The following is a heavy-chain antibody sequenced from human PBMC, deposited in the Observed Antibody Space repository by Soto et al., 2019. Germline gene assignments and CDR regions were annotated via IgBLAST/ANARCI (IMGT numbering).Heavy chain of an antibody. CDR2: IHPGDSDT. CDR1: GYSFPTYW. J-gene: IGHJ6*02. V-gene: IGHV5-51*01. D-gene: IGHD5-12*01. CDR3: ARRGYSGYELYGMDV. Sequence: GESLKISCKGSGYSFPTYWIGWVRQTPGKGLEWMGIIHPGDSDTRYSPSFQGQVTISADKSISTAYLQWSSLKASDTAMYYCARRGYSGYELYGMDVWGQETTVTVSS.